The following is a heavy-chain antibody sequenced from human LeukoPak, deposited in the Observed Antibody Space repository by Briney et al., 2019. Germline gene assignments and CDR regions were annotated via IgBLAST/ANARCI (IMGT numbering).Heavy chain of an antibody. D-gene: IGHD3-16*01. Sequence: GGSLRLSCAASGFTFSDYNMNWVRQSPEKGLEWVSSITSGTTYIYYADSVRGRFTLSRDNSKNTLYLQMNGLRAEDTAVYYCAREDPYLTWGQGTLVAVSS. J-gene: IGHJ5*02. CDR2: ITSGTTYI. CDR3: AREDPYLT. CDR1: GFTFSDYN. V-gene: IGHV3-21*04.